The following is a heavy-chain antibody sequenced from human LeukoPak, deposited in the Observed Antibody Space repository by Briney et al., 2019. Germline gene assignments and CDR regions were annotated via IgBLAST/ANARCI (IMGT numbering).Heavy chain of an antibody. CDR3: ARGDSSGWSFFDY. D-gene: IGHD6-19*01. Sequence: PSETLSLTCTVSGGSISSGSYYWSWIRQPAGKGLEWIGRIYTSGSTNYNPSLKSRVTISVDTSKNQFSLKLSSVTAADTAVYYCARGDSSGWSFFDYWGQGTLVTVSS. CDR1: GGSISSGSYY. J-gene: IGHJ4*02. CDR2: IYTSGST. V-gene: IGHV4-61*02.